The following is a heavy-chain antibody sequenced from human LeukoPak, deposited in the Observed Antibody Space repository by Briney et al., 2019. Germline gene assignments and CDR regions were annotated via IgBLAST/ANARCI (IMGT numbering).Heavy chain of an antibody. CDR2: INPNSGGT. CDR1: GYTFTRYY. V-gene: IGHV1-2*02. J-gene: IGHJ5*02. Sequence: GASVTVSCKASGYTFTRYYMHWVRQAPGQGLEWMGCINPNSGGTNYAQKFQGRVTMTRDTSISTAYMELSRLRSDDTAVYYCAREARYCSSTSCSLNRFDPWGQGTLVTVSS. CDR3: AREARYCSSTSCSLNRFDP. D-gene: IGHD2-2*01.